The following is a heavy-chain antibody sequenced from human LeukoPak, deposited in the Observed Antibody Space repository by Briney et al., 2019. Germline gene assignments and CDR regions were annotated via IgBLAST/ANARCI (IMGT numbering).Heavy chain of an antibody. J-gene: IGHJ4*02. CDR3: ARALYNYYDSSGYGDY. CDR2: ISGSGTST. Sequence: PGGSLRLSCAASGFTFNNYAMTWVRQAPGQGLEWVSSISGSGTSTFYTDSVRGRFTISRDNSKNTLYLQMNSLRAEDTAVYYCARALYNYYDSSGYGDYWGQGTLVTVSS. D-gene: IGHD3-22*01. V-gene: IGHV3-23*01. CDR1: GFTFNNYA.